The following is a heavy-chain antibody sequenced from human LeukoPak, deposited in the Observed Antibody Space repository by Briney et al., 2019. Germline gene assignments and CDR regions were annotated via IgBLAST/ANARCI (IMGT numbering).Heavy chain of an antibody. Sequence: SETLSLTCAVYGGSFSGYYWSWIRQPPGKGLEWIGEINHSGSTNYNPSLKSRVTISVDTSKNQFSLKLSSVTAADTAVYYCARVSSGWRHCFDYWGQGTLVTVSS. D-gene: IGHD6-19*01. CDR3: ARVSSGWRHCFDY. V-gene: IGHV4-34*01. CDR2: INHSGST. J-gene: IGHJ4*02. CDR1: GGSFSGYY.